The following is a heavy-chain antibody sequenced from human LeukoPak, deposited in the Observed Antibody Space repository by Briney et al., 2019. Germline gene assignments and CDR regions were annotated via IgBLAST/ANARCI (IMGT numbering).Heavy chain of an antibody. Sequence: SVKVSCKASGGTFSSYAISWVRQAPGQGLEWMGGIIPIFGTASYAQKFQGRVTISADESTSTAYMELSSLRSEDTAVYFCARDLTMVRGARYRPYNWFGPWGQGTLVTVSP. CDR2: IIPIFGTA. CDR3: ARDLTMVRGARYRPYNWFGP. CDR1: GGTFSSYA. D-gene: IGHD3-10*01. J-gene: IGHJ5*02. V-gene: IGHV1-69*13.